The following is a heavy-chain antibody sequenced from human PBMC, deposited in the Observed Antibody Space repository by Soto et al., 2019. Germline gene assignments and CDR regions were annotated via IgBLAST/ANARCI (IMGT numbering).Heavy chain of an antibody. J-gene: IGHJ4*02. CDR1: GGSISNYY. D-gene: IGHD1-26*01. V-gene: IGHV4-59*01. CDR3: ARAGATTLSDY. Sequence: SETLSLTCTVSGGSISNYYWSWIRQPPGKGLEWIGYIYYSGSTNYNPSLKSRVTISLDTSKNQFSLKLSSVTAADTAVYYCARAGATTLSDYWGQGTLVTVSS. CDR2: IYYSGST.